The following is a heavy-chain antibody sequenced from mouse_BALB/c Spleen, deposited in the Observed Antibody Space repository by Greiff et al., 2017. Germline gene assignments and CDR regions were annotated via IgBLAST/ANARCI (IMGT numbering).Heavy chain of an antibody. CDR3: ARDGFPYWYFDV. CDR2: ISYSGST. Sequence: EVQLQESGPGLVKPSQSLSLTCTVTGYSITSDYAWNWIRQFPGNKLEWMGYISYSGSTSYNPSLKSRISITRDTSKNQFFLQLNSVTTEDTATYYCARDGFPYWYFDVWGAGTTVTVSS. CDR1: GYSITSDYA. J-gene: IGHJ1*01. V-gene: IGHV3-2*02.